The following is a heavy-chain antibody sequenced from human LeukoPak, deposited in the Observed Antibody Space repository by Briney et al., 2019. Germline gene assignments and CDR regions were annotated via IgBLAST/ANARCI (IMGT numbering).Heavy chain of an antibody. Sequence: PGGSLRLSCAASEFTFSTYWMSWVRQAPGEGLEWVADIKQDGSEKYYVDSVKGRFTISRQNAKNSLFLQMNSLRAEDTAVYYCAKDGTHGDYVWSNWFDPRGQGTLVTVSS. J-gene: IGHJ5*02. D-gene: IGHD4-17*01. V-gene: IGHV3-7*01. CDR3: AKDGTHGDYVWSNWFDP. CDR2: IKQDGSEK. CDR1: EFTFSTYW.